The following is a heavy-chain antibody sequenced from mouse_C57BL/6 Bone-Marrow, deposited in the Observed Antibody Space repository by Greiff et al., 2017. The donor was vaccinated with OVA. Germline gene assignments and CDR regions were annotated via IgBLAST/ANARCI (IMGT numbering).Heavy chain of an antibody. J-gene: IGHJ2*01. D-gene: IGHD2-2*01. CDR1: GYTFTTYP. CDR2: FHPYNDDT. Sequence: QVQLQQSGAELVKPGASVKMSCKASGYTFTTYPIEWMKQNHGKSLEWIGNFHPYNDDTKYNEKFKGKATLTVDKSSSTVYLELSRLTSDDSAVYYCARHYYGYGYFDYWGQGTTLTVSS. V-gene: IGHV1-47*01. CDR3: ARHYYGYGYFDY.